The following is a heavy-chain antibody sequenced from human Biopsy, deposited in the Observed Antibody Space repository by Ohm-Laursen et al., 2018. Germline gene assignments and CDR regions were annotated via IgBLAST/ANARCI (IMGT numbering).Heavy chain of an antibody. CDR1: GGSISDHF. V-gene: IGHV4-4*07. CDR2: IYSSGST. CDR3: ARDAYGDYDTYY. J-gene: IGHJ6*03. Sequence: GTLSLTCTVSGGSISDHFWSWIRQPADKGLEYIGRIYSSGSTFYNPSIKSRVTMSVATSDNQFSLNLSSVTAADTAVYFCARDAYGDYDTYY. D-gene: IGHD4-17*01.